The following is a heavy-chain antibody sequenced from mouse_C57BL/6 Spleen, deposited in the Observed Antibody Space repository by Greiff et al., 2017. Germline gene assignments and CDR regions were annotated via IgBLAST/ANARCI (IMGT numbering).Heavy chain of an antibody. D-gene: IGHD1-1*02. CDR1: GFTFSDYG. CDR2: ISSGSSTI. V-gene: IGHV5-17*01. Sequence: EVKLVESGGGLVKPGGSLKLSCAASGFTFSDYGMHWVRQAPEKGLEWVAYISSGSSTIYYADTVKGRFTISRDNAKNTLFLQMTSLRSEDTAMYYCARQELYYYAMDYWGQGTSVTVSS. CDR3: ARQELYYYAMDY. J-gene: IGHJ4*01.